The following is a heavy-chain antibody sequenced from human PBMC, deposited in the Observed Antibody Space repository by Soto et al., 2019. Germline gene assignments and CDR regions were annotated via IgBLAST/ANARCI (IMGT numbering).Heavy chain of an antibody. CDR1: GYTFTGYY. Sequence: QVQLVQSGAEVKKPGASVKVSCKASGYTFTGYYMRWVRQAPGQGLEWMGWINPNSGGTNYAQKFQGWVTMTRDTSISTAYMELSRLRSDDTAVYYCARANIVVVPAAMSGGNYYYGMDVWGQGTTVTVSS. CDR3: ARANIVVVPAAMSGGNYYYGMDV. J-gene: IGHJ6*02. D-gene: IGHD2-2*01. CDR2: INPNSGGT. V-gene: IGHV1-2*04.